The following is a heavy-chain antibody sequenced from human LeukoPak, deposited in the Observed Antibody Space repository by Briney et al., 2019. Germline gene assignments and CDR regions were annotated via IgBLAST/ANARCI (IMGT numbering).Heavy chain of an antibody. Sequence: AGVTVSCKDSGYTFTSYDNNWVREGPGQGLEWMGWMNPNSGNTGYAQKFQGRVTMTRNTSISTAYMELSSLRSEDTAVYYCARVVAAAGNSFDYWGQGTLVTVSS. D-gene: IGHD6-13*01. CDR1: GYTFTSYD. CDR2: MNPNSGNT. J-gene: IGHJ4*02. V-gene: IGHV1-8*01. CDR3: ARVVAAAGNSFDY.